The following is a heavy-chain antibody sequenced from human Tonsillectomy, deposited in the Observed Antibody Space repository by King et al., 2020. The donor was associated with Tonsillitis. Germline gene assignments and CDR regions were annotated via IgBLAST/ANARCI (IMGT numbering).Heavy chain of an antibody. V-gene: IGHV1-18*04. CDR2: ISDYNGKT. CDR3: ARAREDYYDSSGYDY. J-gene: IGHJ4*02. Sequence: QLVQSGAEVKKPGASVKASCKASGYTFTNYGISWVRQAPGQGLEWMGWISDYNGKTNYAQNLQGRVTMTTDTSTSTAYMELRSLRSDDTAVYYCARAREDYYDSSGYDYWGQGTLVTVSS. D-gene: IGHD3-22*01. CDR1: GYTFTNYG.